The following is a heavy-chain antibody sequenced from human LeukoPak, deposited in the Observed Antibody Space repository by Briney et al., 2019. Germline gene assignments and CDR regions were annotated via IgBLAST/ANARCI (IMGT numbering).Heavy chain of an antibody. Sequence: ASVKVSCKASGYTFTSYAMHWVRQAPGQRLEWMGWINAGNGNTKYSQKFQDRVTITRDTSTSTAYMELRSLRSDDTAVYYCARDRAGRSTSWLRIWGQGTMVTVSS. V-gene: IGHV1-3*01. CDR2: INAGNGNT. D-gene: IGHD2-2*01. J-gene: IGHJ3*02. CDR3: ARDRAGRSTSWLRI. CDR1: GYTFTSYA.